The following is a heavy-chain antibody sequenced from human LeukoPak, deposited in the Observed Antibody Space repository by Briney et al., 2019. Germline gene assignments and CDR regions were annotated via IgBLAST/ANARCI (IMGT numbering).Heavy chain of an antibody. Sequence: SVKVSCKASGGTFSNYVINWVRQAPGQGLEWMGGIIPIFATTDYAQKFQGRVTITADESTSTAYMELSSLRSEDTAVYYCAVGVRGSGSYQIWGHAFDIWGQGTMVTVSS. CDR1: GGTFSNYV. CDR2: IIPIFATT. J-gene: IGHJ3*02. V-gene: IGHV1-69*13. D-gene: IGHD3-10*01. CDR3: AVGVRGSGSYQIWGHAFDI.